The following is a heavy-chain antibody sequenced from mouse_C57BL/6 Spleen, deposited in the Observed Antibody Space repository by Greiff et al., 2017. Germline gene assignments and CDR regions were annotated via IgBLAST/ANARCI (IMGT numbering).Heavy chain of an antibody. J-gene: IGHJ3*01. CDR2: ILPGSGST. CDR3: ARGGWDYDGFAY. D-gene: IGHD2-4*01. CDR1: GYTFPGSW. Sequence: QVQLKQSGAELMKPGASVKLSCKATGYTFPGSWIEWVKQRPGHGLEWIGEILPGSGSTNYTEKFTGKATFTADTSSNTAYMQLSSLTTEDSAIYYCARGGWDYDGFAYWGQGTLVTVSA. V-gene: IGHV1-9*01.